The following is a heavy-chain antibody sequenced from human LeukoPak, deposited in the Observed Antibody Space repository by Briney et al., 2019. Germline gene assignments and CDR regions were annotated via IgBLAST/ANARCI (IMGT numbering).Heavy chain of an antibody. CDR1: GFSFSRHW. J-gene: IGHJ4*02. V-gene: IGHV3-74*03. D-gene: IGHD7-27*01. CDR2: ISDDGSYT. CDR3: ASFGISWGSAY. Sequence: GGSLRLSCEASGFSFSRHWMHWVRQAPGKGLVWVSRISDDGSYTANVDSVEGRFITSRDNVRNTLYLHMNGLRAEDTAVYYCASFGISWGSAYWGQGTLVTVSS.